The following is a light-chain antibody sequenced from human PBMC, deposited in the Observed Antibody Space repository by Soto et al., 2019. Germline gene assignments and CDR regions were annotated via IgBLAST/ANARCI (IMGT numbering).Light chain of an antibody. V-gene: IGKV3-15*01. J-gene: IGKJ1*01. Sequence: EVVMTQSPATLSVSPGERATLSCRASQSVNANLAWYQQKPGQAPRLLIHGASNRATGIPARFSGSGFGTDCILTISSLQYEDFAVYYCQQYNTWLWTFGQGTKVEI. CDR3: QQYNTWLWT. CDR2: GAS. CDR1: QSVNAN.